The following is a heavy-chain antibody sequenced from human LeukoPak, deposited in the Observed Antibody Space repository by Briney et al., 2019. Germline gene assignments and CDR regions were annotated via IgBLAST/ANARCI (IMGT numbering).Heavy chain of an antibody. CDR1: GFTFSSYA. D-gene: IGHD2-15*01. CDR2: ISSSSSYI. Sequence: GGSLTLSCAASGFTFSSYAMSWVRQAPGKGLEWVSSISSSSSYIYYADSVKGRFTISRDNAKNSLYLQMNSLRAEDTAVYYCARESGKYCSGGSCYRRPFDYWGQGTLVTVSS. J-gene: IGHJ4*02. V-gene: IGHV3-21*01. CDR3: ARESGKYCSGGSCYRRPFDY.